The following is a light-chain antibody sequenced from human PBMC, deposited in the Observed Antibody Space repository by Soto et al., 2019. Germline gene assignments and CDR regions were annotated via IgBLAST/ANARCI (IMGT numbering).Light chain of an antibody. CDR2: DAS. V-gene: IGKV3-11*01. J-gene: IGKJ1*01. Sequence: EIVLAQSPAALSLSPGERAALSCRAGQSVSSYLAWYRQKPGQAPKLLVYDASNRATGIPARFSGSGSGTDFTLTISSLEPEDFAVYYCQQRINSPLTFGQGTKVDI. CDR1: QSVSSY. CDR3: QQRINSPLT.